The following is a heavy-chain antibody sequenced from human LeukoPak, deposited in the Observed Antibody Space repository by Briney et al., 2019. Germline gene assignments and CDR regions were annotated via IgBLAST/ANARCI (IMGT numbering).Heavy chain of an antibody. CDR2: VEEDGTTK. J-gene: IGHJ4*02. CDR3: VSQEVVPH. V-gene: IGHV3-7*01. Sequence: GGSLRLSCAASGFSFTNYWMSWVRQAPGKGLEGVANVEEDGTTKQYVDSVKGRFTISRDNAKNSLYLQMDSLRAEDTAVYYCVSQEVVPHWGQGTLVSVSS. CDR1: GFSFTNYW. D-gene: IGHD2-15*01.